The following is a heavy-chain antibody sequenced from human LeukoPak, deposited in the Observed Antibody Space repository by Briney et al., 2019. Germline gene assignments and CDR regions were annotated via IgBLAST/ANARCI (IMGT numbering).Heavy chain of an antibody. CDR2: ITSSSGAI. Sequence: PGESLRLSCAASGFTFTSYAMSWVRQAPGKGLEWISYITSSSGAIYYTDSVKDRFTISRDNAKNSLYLQMSSLRAEDTTVYYCARVAPGHDIGRGYFDYWGQGTLVTVSS. CDR1: GFTFTSYA. J-gene: IGHJ4*02. D-gene: IGHD2-21*01. V-gene: IGHV3-48*01. CDR3: ARVAPGHDIGRGYFDY.